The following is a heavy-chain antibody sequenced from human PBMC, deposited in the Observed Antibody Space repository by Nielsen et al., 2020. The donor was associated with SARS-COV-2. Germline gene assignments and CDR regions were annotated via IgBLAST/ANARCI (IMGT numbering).Heavy chain of an antibody. D-gene: IGHD4-23*01. CDR1: GYTFTSYP. V-gene: IGHV1-18*04. CDR2: ISVYNGNR. CDR3: ARVYGGNSRTFDY. Sequence: ASVKVSCKASGYTFTSYPISWVRQAPGQGLEWMGWISVYNGNRNYAQKYQGRVTMTTETSTSTASMELRSLRFDDTAIYYCARVYGGNSRTFDYWGQGTLVTASS. J-gene: IGHJ4*02.